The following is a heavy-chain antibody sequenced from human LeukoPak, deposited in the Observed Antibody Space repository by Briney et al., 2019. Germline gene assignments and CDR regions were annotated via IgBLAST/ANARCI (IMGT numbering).Heavy chain of an antibody. CDR1: GFTFSSFA. Sequence: PGGSLRLSCAASGFTFSSFAVHWVRQAPGKGLEWVAVISYDGSNKFYAGSVKGRFSVFRDNSKNTLYLQMSSLRVEDTAVYYCAREGSGTYGLGGAFDIWGQGTMVTVSS. CDR2: ISYDGSNK. J-gene: IGHJ3*02. V-gene: IGHV3-30*15. D-gene: IGHD1-26*01. CDR3: AREGSGTYGLGGAFDI.